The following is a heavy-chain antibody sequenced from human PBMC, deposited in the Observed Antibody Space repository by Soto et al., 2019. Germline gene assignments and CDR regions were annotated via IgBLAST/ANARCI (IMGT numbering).Heavy chain of an antibody. Sequence: PSETLSLTCTVSGGSISSGGYYWSWIRQHPGKGLEWIGYIYYSGSTNYNPSLKSRVTISVDTSKNQFSLKLSSVTAADTAVYYCARTHSNYPSRIAGPDVVYYYYMDVWGKGTTVTVSS. CDR2: IYYSGST. J-gene: IGHJ6*03. CDR3: ARTHSNYPSRIAGPDVVYYYYMDV. D-gene: IGHD4-4*01. V-gene: IGHV4-31*03. CDR1: GGSISSGGYY.